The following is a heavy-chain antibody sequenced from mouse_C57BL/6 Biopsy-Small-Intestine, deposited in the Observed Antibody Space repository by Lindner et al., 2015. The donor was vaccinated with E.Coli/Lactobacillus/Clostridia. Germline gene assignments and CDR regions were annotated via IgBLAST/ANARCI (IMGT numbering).Heavy chain of an antibody. V-gene: IGHV1-82*01. D-gene: IGHD2-14*01. J-gene: IGHJ2*01. CDR3: ARGTRLDY. Sequence: VQLQESGPELVKPGASVKTSCKASGYAFSSSWMNWVKQRPGKGLEWIGRIYPGDGDTNYNGKFKGKAALTADKSSSTAYMQLSSLTSEDSAVYFCARGTRLDYWGQGTTLTVSA. CDR1: GYAFSSSW. CDR2: IYPGDGDT.